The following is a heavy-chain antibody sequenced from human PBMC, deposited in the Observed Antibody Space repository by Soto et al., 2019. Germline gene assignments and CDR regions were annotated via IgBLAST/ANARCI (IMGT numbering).Heavy chain of an antibody. Sequence: QLQLQESGPGLVKPSETLSLTCTVSGGSISSSSYYWGWIRQPPGKGLEWIGSIYYSGSTYYNPYPKSRDTISVDTTKNSYYLKLSSVTAADTAVYYCAKPYWSSTSCYPDAFDIWGQGTMVTVSS. V-gene: IGHV4-39*01. CDR2: IYYSGST. J-gene: IGHJ3*02. CDR1: GGSISSSSYY. D-gene: IGHD2-2*01. CDR3: AKPYWSSTSCYPDAFDI.